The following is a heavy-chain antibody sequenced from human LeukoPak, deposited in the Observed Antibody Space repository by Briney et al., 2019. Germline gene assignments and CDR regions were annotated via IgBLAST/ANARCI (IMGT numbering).Heavy chain of an antibody. CDR1: GFTFSSYA. D-gene: IGHD1-26*01. Sequence: PGRSLRPSCAASGFTFSSYAMHWVRQAPGKGLEWVAVISYDGSNKYYADSVKGRFTIFRDNSKNTLYLQMNSLRAEDTAVYYCARSLGTGIVGAIRYYGMDVWGQGTTVTVS. J-gene: IGHJ6*02. CDR2: ISYDGSNK. CDR3: ARSLGTGIVGAIRYYGMDV. V-gene: IGHV3-30-3*01.